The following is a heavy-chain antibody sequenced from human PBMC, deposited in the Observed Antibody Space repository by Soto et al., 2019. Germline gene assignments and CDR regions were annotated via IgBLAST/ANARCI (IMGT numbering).Heavy chain of an antibody. V-gene: IGHV3-11*03. D-gene: IGHD1-1*01. J-gene: IGHJ5*01. CDR3: DS. Sequence: PGGSLRLSCVASGFDFSDFHISWVRQAPGKGLEWISYISSSLGHTDYAESVKGRSTISRDNAKSSVFLEMSDLKYLRVTGNWFDSWGPGTLVTVSS. CDR1: GFDFSDFH. CDR2: ISSSLGHT.